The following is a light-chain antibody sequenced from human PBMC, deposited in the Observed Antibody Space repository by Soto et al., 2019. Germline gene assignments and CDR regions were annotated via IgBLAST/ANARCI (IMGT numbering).Light chain of an antibody. J-gene: IGLJ1*01. CDR2: TNN. Sequence: QSVLTQPPSASGTPGQRVTISCPGSSSNIGSNTVNWYQQLPGTAPKLLIYTNNQRPSGVPDRFSGSKSGPSASLAISGLQSEDEADYYCAAWDDSFNGNVFGTGTKVTVL. CDR1: SSNIGSNT. V-gene: IGLV1-44*01. CDR3: AAWDDSFNGNV.